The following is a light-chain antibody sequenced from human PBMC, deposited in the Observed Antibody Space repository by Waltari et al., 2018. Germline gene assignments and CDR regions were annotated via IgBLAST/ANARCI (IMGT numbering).Light chain of an antibody. CDR3: SSYTSSSTPVV. J-gene: IGLJ2*01. CDR2: DVS. CDR1: SSDVGGYNY. Sequence: QSALTQPASVSGSPGQSITISCTGTSSDVGGYNYVSWYQQHPGKAPKLMIYDVSSGPSGVPNRFPGSKSGNTASLTISGLQAEDEADYYCSSYTSSSTPVVFGGGTKLTVL. V-gene: IGLV2-14*03.